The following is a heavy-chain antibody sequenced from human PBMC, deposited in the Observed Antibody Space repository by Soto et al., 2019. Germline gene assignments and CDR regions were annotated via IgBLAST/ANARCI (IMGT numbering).Heavy chain of an antibody. D-gene: IGHD6-13*01. CDR3: ARDSLQYSSSWSPLDP. V-gene: IGHV1-46*01. CDR1: GYTFTSYY. J-gene: IGHJ5*02. CDR2: INPSGGST. Sequence: ASVKVSCKASGYTFTSYYVHWVRQAPGQGLEWMGIINPSGGSTSYAQKFQGRVTMTRDTSTSTVYMELSSLRSEDTAVYYCARDSLQYSSSWSPLDPWGQGTLVTVSS.